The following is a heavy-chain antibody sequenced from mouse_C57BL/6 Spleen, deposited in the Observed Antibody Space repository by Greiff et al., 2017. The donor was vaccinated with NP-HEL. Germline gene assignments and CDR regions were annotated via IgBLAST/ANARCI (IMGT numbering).Heavy chain of an antibody. CDR3: ARDQDYYGSSLSYWYFDV. V-gene: IGHV5-4*01. CDR1: GFTFSSYA. J-gene: IGHJ1*03. D-gene: IGHD1-1*01. Sequence: EVQGVESGGGLVKPGGSLKLSCAASGFTFSSYAMSWVRQTPEKRLEWVATISDGGSYTYYPDNVKGRFTISRDNAKNNLYLQMSHLKSEDTAMYYCARDQDYYGSSLSYWYFDVWGTGTTVTVSS. CDR2: ISDGGSYT.